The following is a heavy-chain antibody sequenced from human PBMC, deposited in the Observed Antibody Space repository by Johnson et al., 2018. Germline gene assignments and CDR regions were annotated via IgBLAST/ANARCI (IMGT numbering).Heavy chain of an antibody. V-gene: IGHV3-74*02. D-gene: IGHD3-16*01. CDR3: ARDGGDYDHNIYYMDV. Sequence: VQLVQSGGGVVQPGRSLRLSCAASGFTFSSYGMHWVRQAPGKGLVWVSRINTDGSSTSYADSAKGRFTISRDNAKNTLFLQMNSLRADDTAVYYCARDGGDYDHNIYYMDVWGKGTTVTVSS. CDR1: GFTFSSYG. CDR2: INTDGSST. J-gene: IGHJ6*03.